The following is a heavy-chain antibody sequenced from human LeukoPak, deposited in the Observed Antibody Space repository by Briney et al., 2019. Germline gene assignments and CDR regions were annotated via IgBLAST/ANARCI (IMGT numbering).Heavy chain of an antibody. CDR1: GFTFSSYA. D-gene: IGHD3-22*01. J-gene: IGHJ3*02. Sequence: GGSLRLSCAAPGFTFSSYAMSWVRQAPGKGLEWVSGISSSGGSTYYAESVKGRFTISRDNSKNTLFLQMNSLRAEDTAVYYCAKVTSVGFYYDNSGYFDMWGQGTVVTVSS. V-gene: IGHV3-23*01. CDR3: AKVTSVGFYYDNSGYFDM. CDR2: ISSSGGST.